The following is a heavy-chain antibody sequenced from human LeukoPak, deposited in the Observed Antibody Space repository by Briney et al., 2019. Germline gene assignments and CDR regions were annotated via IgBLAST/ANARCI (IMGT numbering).Heavy chain of an antibody. CDR1: GFIFNSYW. V-gene: IGHV3-7*03. D-gene: IGHD3-10*01. CDR3: ARTYYYGSGSYN. J-gene: IGHJ4*02. CDR2: IKQDGSEK. Sequence: PGGSLRLSCAASGFIFNSYWMSWVRQAPGKGLEWVANIKQDGSEKYYVDSVKGRFTISRDNSKNTLYLQMNSLRAEDTAVYYCARTYYYGSGSYNWGQGTLVTVSS.